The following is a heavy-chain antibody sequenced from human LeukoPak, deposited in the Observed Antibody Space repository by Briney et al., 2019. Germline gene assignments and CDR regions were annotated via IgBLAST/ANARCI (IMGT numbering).Heavy chain of an antibody. D-gene: IGHD4-17*01. J-gene: IGHJ4*02. CDR2: IYTSGST. CDR1: GGSISSGSYY. Sequence: SETLSLTCTVSGGSISSGSYYWRWIRQPAGKGLEWIGRIYTSGSTNYNPSLKSRVTISADTSKNQFSLKLTSVTAADTAVYYCARDGDSGDYAYWGQGTLVTVSS. V-gene: IGHV4-61*02. CDR3: ARDGDSGDYAY.